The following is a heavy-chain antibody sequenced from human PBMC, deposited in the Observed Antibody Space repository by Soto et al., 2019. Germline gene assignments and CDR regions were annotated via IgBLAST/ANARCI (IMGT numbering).Heavy chain of an antibody. CDR3: AKSAAGMNYYYMDV. V-gene: IGHV3-30*18. CDR2: ISYDGSNK. Sequence: GGSLRLSCAASGFTFSSYGMHWVRLAPGKGLEWVAVISYDGSNKYYADSVKGRFTISRDNSKNTLYLQMNSLRAEDTAVYYCAKSAAGMNYYYMDVWGKGTTVTVS. J-gene: IGHJ6*03. D-gene: IGHD6-13*01. CDR1: GFTFSSYG.